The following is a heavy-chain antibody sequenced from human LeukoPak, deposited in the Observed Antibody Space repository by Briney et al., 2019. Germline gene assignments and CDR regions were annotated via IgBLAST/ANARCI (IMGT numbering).Heavy chain of an antibody. CDR1: GGSISTFY. CDR3: ARGRVSSSTWYSTYYYYFYMDV. CDR2: IYTRGST. D-gene: IGHD4-11*01. Sequence: SETLSLTCTVSGGSISTFYWSWIRQPAGKGLEWIGHIYTRGSTNYNPSLKSRVTMSVDTSKNQFSLKLSSVTAADTAVYFCARGRVSSSTWYSTYYYYFYMDVWGKGTTVTVSS. J-gene: IGHJ6*03. V-gene: IGHV4-4*07.